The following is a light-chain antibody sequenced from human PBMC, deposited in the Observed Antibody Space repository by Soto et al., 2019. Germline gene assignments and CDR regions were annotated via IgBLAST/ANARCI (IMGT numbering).Light chain of an antibody. Sequence: EIVLTQSPGTLSLSPGERAALSCRASQSVNNDYLAWYHQKPGRAPRLVIYGASKRATGIPDRFSGSGSGTDFTLTISRLAPEEFAVYYCQQYGSSPWTFGQGTNVEIK. CDR2: GAS. CDR3: QQYGSSPWT. J-gene: IGKJ1*01. V-gene: IGKV3-20*01. CDR1: QSVNNDY.